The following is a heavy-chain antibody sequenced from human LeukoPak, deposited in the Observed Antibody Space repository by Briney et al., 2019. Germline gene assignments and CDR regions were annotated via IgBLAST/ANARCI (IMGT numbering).Heavy chain of an antibody. Sequence: AGGSLRLSCAASGFTFSSYAMSWVRQAPGKGLEWVSAIIGSGGSTYYADSVKGRFTISRDNSKNTLYLQMNSLRAEDTAVYYCAKDHDSSGYYAKLDYFDYWGQGTLVTVSS. CDR1: GFTFSSYA. CDR2: IIGSGGST. V-gene: IGHV3-23*01. CDR3: AKDHDSSGYYAKLDYFDY. J-gene: IGHJ4*02. D-gene: IGHD3-22*01.